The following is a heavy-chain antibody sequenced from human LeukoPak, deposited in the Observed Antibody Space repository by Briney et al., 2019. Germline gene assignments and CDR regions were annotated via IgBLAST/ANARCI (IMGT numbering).Heavy chain of an antibody. CDR2: MNPNSGNT. CDR1: GYTFTSYD. D-gene: IGHD3-16*01. Sequence: GESLRISCKASGYTFTSYDINWVRQATGQGLEWMGWMNPNSGNTGYAQKFQGRVTITRNTSISTAYMELSSLRSEDTAVYYCARGPPLRQYFQYWGQGTLVTVSS. V-gene: IGHV1-8*03. CDR3: ARGPPLRQYFQY. J-gene: IGHJ1*01.